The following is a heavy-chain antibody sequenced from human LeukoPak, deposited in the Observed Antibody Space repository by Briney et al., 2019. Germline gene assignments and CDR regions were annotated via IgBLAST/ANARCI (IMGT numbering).Heavy chain of an antibody. CDR3: ARGFSLDC. Sequence: GGSLRLSCAASGFIFSSYSMNWVRQAPGKGLEWVSSISTSSIYIYYADSMKGRFTISRDNARNSLYLQMNSLRAEDTALYYCARGFSLDCWGQGTLVTVSS. CDR1: GFIFSSYS. CDR2: ISTSSIYI. J-gene: IGHJ4*02. D-gene: IGHD3-10*01. V-gene: IGHV3-21*04.